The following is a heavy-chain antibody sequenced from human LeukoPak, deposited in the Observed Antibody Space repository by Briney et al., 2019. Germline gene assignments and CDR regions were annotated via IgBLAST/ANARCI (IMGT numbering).Heavy chain of an antibody. CDR3: ARSVYYDSSGYYG. V-gene: IGHV3-30*03. Sequence: GGSLRLSCAASGFTFSSYGMHWVRQAPGKGLEWVAVISYDGSNKYYADSVKGRFTISRDNSKNTLYLQMNSLRAEDTAVYYCARSVYYDSSGYYGWGQGTLVTVSS. J-gene: IGHJ4*02. CDR1: GFTFSSYG. D-gene: IGHD3-22*01. CDR2: ISYDGSNK.